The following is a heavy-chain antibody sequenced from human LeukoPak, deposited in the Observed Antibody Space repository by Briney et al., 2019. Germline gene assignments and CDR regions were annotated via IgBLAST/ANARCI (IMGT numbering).Heavy chain of an antibody. CDR1: GGSISSYY. CDR2: IYYSGST. V-gene: IGHV4-59*01. J-gene: IGHJ6*03. Sequence: PSETLSLTRTVSGGSISSYYWSWIRQPPGKGLEWIGYIYYSGSTNYNPSLKSRVTISVDTSKSQFSLKLSSVTAADTAVYYCARVDYYYYMDVWGKGTTVTVSS. CDR3: ARVDYYYYMDV.